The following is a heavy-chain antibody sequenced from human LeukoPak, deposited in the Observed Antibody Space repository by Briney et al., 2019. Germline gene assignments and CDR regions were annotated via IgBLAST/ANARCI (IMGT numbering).Heavy chain of an antibody. Sequence: GGSLRLSCAASGFTFSSYAMSWVRQAPGEGLEWVSAVSGGGGSTYYADSVKGRFPIPRDTTKNTLNLQMNRLRAEDTAVYYCAKMPITFGGVEVDYWGQGALVTVSS. D-gene: IGHD3-16*01. CDR2: VSGGGGST. J-gene: IGHJ4*02. V-gene: IGHV3-23*01. CDR3: AKMPITFGGVEVDY. CDR1: GFTFSSYA.